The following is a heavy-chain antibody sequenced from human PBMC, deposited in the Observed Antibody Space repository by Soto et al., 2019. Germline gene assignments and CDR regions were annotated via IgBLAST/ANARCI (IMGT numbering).Heavy chain of an antibody. V-gene: IGHV5-10-1*01. CDR2: IDPSDSYT. Sequence: RGESLKISCKGSGYSFTSYWISWVRQMPGKGLEWMGRIDPSDSYTNYSPSFQGHVTISADKSISTAYLQWSSLKASDTAMYYCASWDDCSSTSCSNYYYGMDVWGQGTTVTVSS. CDR3: ASWDDCSSTSCSNYYYGMDV. CDR1: GYSFTSYW. J-gene: IGHJ6*02. D-gene: IGHD2-2*01.